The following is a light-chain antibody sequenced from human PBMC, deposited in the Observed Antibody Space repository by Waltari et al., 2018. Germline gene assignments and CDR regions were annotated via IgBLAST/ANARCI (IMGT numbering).Light chain of an antibody. CDR1: FSDVGAYDY. Sequence: QSPLTQPASVSGSPGQSITLPCTGTFSDVGAYDYVSWYQQPPGRAPKLLIYEVTHRPSGVSDRLSGSKSGNTASLTISGLQPEDEADYYCSSYTTRGTWVFGGGTKLTVL. V-gene: IGLV2-14*03. CDR3: SSYTTRGTWV. J-gene: IGLJ3*02. CDR2: EVT.